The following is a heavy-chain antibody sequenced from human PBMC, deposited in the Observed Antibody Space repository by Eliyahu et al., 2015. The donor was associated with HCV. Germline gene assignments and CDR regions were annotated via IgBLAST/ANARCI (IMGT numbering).Heavy chain of an antibody. Sequence: QVQLVQSGAEVKKPGASVKVSCKASGYTFTGYYMHWVRQAPGPGLEWVGWVNPNSGGTNYAQKFQGRVTMTRDTSISTAYMELSRLRSDDTAVYYCARPSYGDSGYDAFDIWGQGTMVTVSS. CDR1: GYTFTGYY. CDR2: VNPNSGGT. CDR3: ARPSYGDSGYDAFDI. D-gene: IGHD4-17*01. V-gene: IGHV1-2*02. J-gene: IGHJ3*02.